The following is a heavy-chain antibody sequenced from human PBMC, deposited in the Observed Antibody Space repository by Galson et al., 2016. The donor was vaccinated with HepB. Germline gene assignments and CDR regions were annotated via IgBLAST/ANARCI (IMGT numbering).Heavy chain of an antibody. V-gene: IGHV3-30*03. CDR3: AVIPGLYCGRYCDNSY. D-gene: IGHD2-21*01. CDR1: GVTFSNYG. Sequence: SLRLSCAGSGVTFSNYGMHWVRQAPGRGLEWVAVISYDGTTKYYADSVKGRFTISRDNSKNTLYLQMGRLRTEDTAVYYCAVIPGLYCGRYCDNSYWGQGTLVTVSS. CDR2: ISYDGTTK. J-gene: IGHJ4*02.